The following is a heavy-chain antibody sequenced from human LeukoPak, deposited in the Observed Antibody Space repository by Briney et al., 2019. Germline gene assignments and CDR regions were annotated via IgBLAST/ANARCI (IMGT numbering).Heavy chain of an antibody. Sequence: GGSLRLSCAASGFTFSSYAMSWVRQAPGKGLEWVSAISGSGGSTYYADSVKGRFTISRDNSKNTLYLQMNSLRAEDTAVYYCAKDGYDYVWGSYRTNDAFDIWGQGTMVTVSS. V-gene: IGHV3-23*01. CDR2: ISGSGGST. CDR3: AKDGYDYVWGSYRTNDAFDI. J-gene: IGHJ3*02. D-gene: IGHD3-16*02. CDR1: GFTFSSYA.